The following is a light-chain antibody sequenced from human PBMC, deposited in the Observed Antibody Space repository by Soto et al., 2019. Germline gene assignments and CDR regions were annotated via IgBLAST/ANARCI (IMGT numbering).Light chain of an antibody. CDR3: QQYGRSPFT. J-gene: IGKJ3*01. CDR2: DAS. CDR1: QGIGST. V-gene: IGKV3-15*01. Sequence: EIVMTQSPATLSVSPGEGATLSCRASQGIGSTLAWYQHKPGQTPRLLIYDASTRATGVPARFSGSGSGTEFTLTISRLEPEDFAVYYCQQYGRSPFTFGPGTKVDIK.